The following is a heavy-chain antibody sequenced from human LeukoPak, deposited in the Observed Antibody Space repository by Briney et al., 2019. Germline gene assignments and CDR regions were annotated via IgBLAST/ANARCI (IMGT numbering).Heavy chain of an antibody. CDR3: ATDNSGWYRISFDY. CDR1: GGTLSSYA. J-gene: IGHJ4*02. D-gene: IGHD6-19*01. CDR2: IIPIFGTA. Sequence: ASVKVSCKASGGTLSSYAISWVRQAPGQGLEWMGGIIPIFGTANYAQKFQGRVTITADESTSTAYMELSSLRSEDTAVYYCATDNSGWYRISFDYWGQGTLVTVSS. V-gene: IGHV1-69*13.